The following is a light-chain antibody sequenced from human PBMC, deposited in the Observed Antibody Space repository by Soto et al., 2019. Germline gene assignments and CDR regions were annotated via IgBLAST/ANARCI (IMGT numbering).Light chain of an antibody. J-gene: IGKJ3*01. CDR1: QDIHVF. CDR2: SAS. CDR3: QKFNNYPLT. Sequence: DIQLTQSPSFLSASEGERVTITCRARQDIHVFLAWYQHKPGKAPRLLIDSASTLQSGVPSRFSGSRSATEFTLTISSLQPEDIATYYCQKFNNYPLTCGPGTKVDIK. V-gene: IGKV1-9*01.